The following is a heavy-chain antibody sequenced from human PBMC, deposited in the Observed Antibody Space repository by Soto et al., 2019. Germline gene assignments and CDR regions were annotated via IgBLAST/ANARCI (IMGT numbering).Heavy chain of an antibody. CDR1: GFTFSSYA. Sequence: GGSLRLSCAASGFTFSSYAMSWVRQAPGKGLEWVSAISGSGGSTYYADSVKGRFTISRDNSKNTLYLQMNSLRAEDTAVYYCAKEIYYDSSGYYYGSFDYWGQGTLVTVSS. CDR3: AKEIYYDSSGYYYGSFDY. D-gene: IGHD3-22*01. J-gene: IGHJ4*02. CDR2: ISGSGGST. V-gene: IGHV3-23*01.